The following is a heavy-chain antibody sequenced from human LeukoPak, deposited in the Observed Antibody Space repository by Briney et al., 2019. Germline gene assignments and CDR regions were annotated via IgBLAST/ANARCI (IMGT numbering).Heavy chain of an antibody. CDR3: AGGSYYDY. Sequence: SETLSLTCAVYGGSFSGYYWSWIRQPPGKGLEWIGEINHSGSTNYNPSLKSRVTISVDTSKNQFSLKLSSMTAADTAVYYCAGGSYYDYWGQGTLVTVSS. CDR2: INHSGST. V-gene: IGHV4-34*01. J-gene: IGHJ4*02. CDR1: GGSFSGYY.